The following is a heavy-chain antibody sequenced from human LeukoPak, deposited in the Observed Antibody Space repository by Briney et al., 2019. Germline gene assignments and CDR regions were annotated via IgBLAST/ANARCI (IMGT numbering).Heavy chain of an antibody. CDR1: GFTFSSYS. CDR2: ISSSSSTV. V-gene: IGHV3-48*02. Sequence: GGSLRLSCAASGFTFSSYSMNWVRQAPGKGLEWVSYISSSSSTVYYADSVKGRFTISRDNAKNSLYLQMNSLRDEDTAVYYCTRDIYYGGNSDYWGQGTLVTVSS. CDR3: TRDIYYGGNSDY. D-gene: IGHD4-23*01. J-gene: IGHJ4*02.